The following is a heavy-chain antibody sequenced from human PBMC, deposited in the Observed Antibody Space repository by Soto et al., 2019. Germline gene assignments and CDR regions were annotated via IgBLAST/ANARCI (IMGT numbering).Heavy chain of an antibody. CDR1: GYTFTSYG. V-gene: IGHV1-18*01. D-gene: IGHD4-17*01. J-gene: IGHJ3*02. CDR3: ALPYGDYGHDAFDI. Sequence: GASVKVSCKASGYTFTSYGISWVRQAPGQGLEWMGWISAYNGNTNYAQKLQGRVTMTTDTSTSTAYMELRSLRSDDTAVYYCALPYGDYGHDAFDIWGQGTMVTVSS. CDR2: ISAYNGNT.